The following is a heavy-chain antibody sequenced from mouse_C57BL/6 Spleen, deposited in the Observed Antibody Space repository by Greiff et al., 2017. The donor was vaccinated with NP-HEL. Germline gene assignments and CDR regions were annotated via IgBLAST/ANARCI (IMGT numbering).Heavy chain of an antibody. CDR2: INPSSGYT. Sequence: QVQLKQSGAELARPGASVKMSCKASGYTFTSYTMHWVKQRPGQGLEWIGYINPSSGYTKYNQKFKDKATLTADKSSSTAYMQLSSLTSEDSAVYYCAINWSFDYWGQGTTLTVSS. CDR3: AINWSFDY. J-gene: IGHJ2*01. CDR1: GYTFTSYT. D-gene: IGHD4-1*01. V-gene: IGHV1-4*01.